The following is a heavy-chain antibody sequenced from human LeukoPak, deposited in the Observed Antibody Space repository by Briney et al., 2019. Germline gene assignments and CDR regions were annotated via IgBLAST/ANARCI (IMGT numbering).Heavy chain of an antibody. V-gene: IGHV3-21*01. D-gene: IGHD3-10*01. CDR3: AREGTYYGSETYYYYGMDV. J-gene: IGHJ6*02. Sequence: PGGSLRLSCAASGFTFTNYSMNWVRQAPGKGLEWVSSISSSSTYIYHADSVRGRFTISRDNAKNSLYLHMNSLRAEDTALYYCAREGTYYGSETYYYYGMDVWGQGTTVTVSS. CDR2: ISSSSTYI. CDR1: GFTFTNYS.